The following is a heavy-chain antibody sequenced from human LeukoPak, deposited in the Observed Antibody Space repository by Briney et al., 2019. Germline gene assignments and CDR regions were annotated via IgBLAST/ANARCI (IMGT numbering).Heavy chain of an antibody. CDR3: TRGPPNWGYDF. V-gene: IGHV1-8*01. CDR1: GYIFTSYD. J-gene: IGHJ4*02. D-gene: IGHD3/OR15-3a*01. CDR2: MSPNSGNT. Sequence: ASVKVSCKASGYIFTSYDINWVRQATGQRLEWLGWMSPNSGNTGYAQNFQGRVTMTRSTALSTAYMELSSLKSDDTAMYYCTRGPPNWGYDFWGQGTLVTVSS.